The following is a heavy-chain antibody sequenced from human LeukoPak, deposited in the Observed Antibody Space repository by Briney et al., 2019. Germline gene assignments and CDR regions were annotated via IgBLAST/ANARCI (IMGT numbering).Heavy chain of an antibody. CDR2: ISYDGSNK. CDR1: GFTFSSYA. CDR3: AKARVRRTVTSNWFDP. V-gene: IGHV3-30*04. J-gene: IGHJ5*02. D-gene: IGHD4-17*01. Sequence: PGGSLRLSCAASGFTFSSYAMHWVRQAPGKGLEWVAVISYDGSNKYYADSVKGRFTISRDNSKNTLYLQMNSLRAEDTAVYYCAKARVRRTVTSNWFDPWGQGTLVTVSS.